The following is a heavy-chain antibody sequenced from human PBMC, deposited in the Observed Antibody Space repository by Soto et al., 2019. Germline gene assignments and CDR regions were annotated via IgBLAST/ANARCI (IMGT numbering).Heavy chain of an antibody. Sequence: GESLKISCKGSGYSFTSYWIGWVRQMPGKGLEWMGIIYPGDSDTRYSPSFQGQVTISADKSISTAYLQWSSLKASDTAMYYCARHAEPTYYDFWSGFTPAHYYYYMDVWGKGTTVTVSS. J-gene: IGHJ6*03. D-gene: IGHD3-3*01. V-gene: IGHV5-51*01. CDR1: GYSFTSYW. CDR2: IYPGDSDT. CDR3: ARHAEPTYYDFWSGFTPAHYYYYMDV.